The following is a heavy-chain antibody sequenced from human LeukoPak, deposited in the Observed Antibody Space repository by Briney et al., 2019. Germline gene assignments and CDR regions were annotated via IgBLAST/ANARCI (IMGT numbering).Heavy chain of an antibody. V-gene: IGHV3-23*01. Sequence: GGSLRLSCAASGFTFSSYAMSWVRQAPGKGLEWVSAISGSGGSTYYADSVKGRFTISRDNSKNTLYLQMNSLRAEVTAVYYCAKGDTITMIVVVITTLFDYWGQGTLVTVSS. CDR2: ISGSGGST. CDR1: GFTFSSYA. J-gene: IGHJ4*02. D-gene: IGHD3-22*01. CDR3: AKGDTITMIVVVITTLFDY.